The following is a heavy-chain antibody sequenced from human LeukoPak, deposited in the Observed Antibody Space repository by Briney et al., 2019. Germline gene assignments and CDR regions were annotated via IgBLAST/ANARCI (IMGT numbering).Heavy chain of an antibody. V-gene: IGHV4-30-4*08. CDR3: ARELRYCSGGSCYDYYYYYYMDV. J-gene: IGHJ6*03. CDR1: GGSISSGDYY. D-gene: IGHD2-15*01. Sequence: SQSLTLTCTVSGGSISSGDYYWSRLRQPPGKGLQRIENIYYSGSTYYNPNLKSRVTTSVDTSKNQFSLKLSSVTAADTAVYYCARELRYCSGGSCYDYYYYYYMDVWGKGTTVTVSS. CDR2: IYYSGST.